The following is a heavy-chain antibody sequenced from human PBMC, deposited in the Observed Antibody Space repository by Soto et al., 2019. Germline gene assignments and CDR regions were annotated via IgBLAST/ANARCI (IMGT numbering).Heavy chain of an antibody. CDR3: ARGPRYFSSTSCYNGWFDP. D-gene: IGHD2-2*02. J-gene: IGHJ5*02. CDR2: IIPIFGTA. V-gene: IGHV1-69*01. Sequence: QVQLVQSGAEVKKPGSSVKVSCKASGGTFSSYAISWVRQAPGQGLEWMGGIIPIFGTANYAQKFQGRVTITAGQSKSTGYMGLSRLRSEGTAVYFCARGPRYFSSTSCYNGWFDPWGQGTLVTVSS. CDR1: GGTFSSYA.